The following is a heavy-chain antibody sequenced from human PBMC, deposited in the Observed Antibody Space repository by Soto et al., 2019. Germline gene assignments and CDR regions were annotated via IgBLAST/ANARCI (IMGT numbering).Heavy chain of an antibody. J-gene: IGHJ4*02. D-gene: IGHD6-19*01. V-gene: IGHV1-3*01. Sequence: ASVKVSCKASGYTFTSYAMHWVRQAPGQRLEWMGWINAGNGNTKYSQKFQGRVTITRDTSASTAYMELSSLRSEDTAVYYCARAQQWLVYYFDYWGQGTLVTVSS. CDR3: ARAQQWLVYYFDY. CDR1: GYTFTSYA. CDR2: INAGNGNT.